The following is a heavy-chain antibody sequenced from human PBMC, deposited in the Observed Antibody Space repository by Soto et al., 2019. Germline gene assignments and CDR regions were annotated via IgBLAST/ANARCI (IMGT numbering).Heavy chain of an antibody. CDR1: GFIFSSYG. CDR2: ISYEGINK. CDR3: AKDQSGYDHYAMDV. D-gene: IGHD3-3*01. V-gene: IGHV3-30*18. J-gene: IGHJ6*02. Sequence: QVQLVESGGGVVQPGKSLRLSCAASGFIFSSYGMHWVRQAPGKGLEWVAVISYEGINKNHADSVKGRFTIARDNSKNTLHLQMNSLRAEDTAVYYCAKDQSGYDHYAMDVWGQGTAVTVSS.